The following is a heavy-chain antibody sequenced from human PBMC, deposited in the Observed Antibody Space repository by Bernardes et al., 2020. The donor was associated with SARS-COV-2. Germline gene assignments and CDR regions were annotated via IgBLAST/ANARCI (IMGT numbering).Heavy chain of an antibody. J-gene: IGHJ4*02. D-gene: IGHD3-3*01. CDR1: GFSISDYA. CDR3: VCGFYFDY. CDR2: INDNGGST. V-gene: IGHV3-64D*06. Sequence: GGSLRLSCLASGFSISDYAMNWVRQAPGKGLEFVSGINDNGGSTYYADSVKGRFTISRDTSKNTLYLQLSSLRAEDTALYYCVCGFYFDYWGQGTLVTVSS.